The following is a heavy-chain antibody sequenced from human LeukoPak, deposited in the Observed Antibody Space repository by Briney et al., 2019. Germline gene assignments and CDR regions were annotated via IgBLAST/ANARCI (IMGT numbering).Heavy chain of an antibody. CDR2: ISGDGGST. J-gene: IGHJ6*02. CDR1: GFTFSSYA. V-gene: IGHV3-43*02. CDR3: AKDISPAPPGRVAGSRYYYGMDV. D-gene: IGHD6-19*01. Sequence: GGSLRLSCAASGFTFSSYAMSWVRQAPGKGLEWVSLISGDGGSTYYADSVKGRFTISRDNSKNSLYLQMNSLRTEDTALYYCAKDISPAPPGRVAGSRYYYGMDVWGQGTTVTVSS.